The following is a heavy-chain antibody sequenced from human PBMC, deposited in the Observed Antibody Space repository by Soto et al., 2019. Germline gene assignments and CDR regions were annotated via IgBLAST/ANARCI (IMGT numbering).Heavy chain of an antibody. D-gene: IGHD1-7*01. J-gene: IGHJ4*02. Sequence: ASVKVSCKASGYTFTSYYMHWVRQAPGQGLEWMGIINPSGGSTSYAQKFQGRVTMTRDTSTSTVYMELSSLRSEDTAVYYCARGRVTGTTRPEFDYWGQGTLVTVSS. V-gene: IGHV1-46*03. CDR1: GYTFTSYY. CDR3: ARGRVTGTTRPEFDY. CDR2: INPSGGST.